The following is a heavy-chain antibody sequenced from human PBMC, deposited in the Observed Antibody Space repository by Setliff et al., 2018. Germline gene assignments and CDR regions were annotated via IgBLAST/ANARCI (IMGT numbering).Heavy chain of an antibody. CDR3: ARDDGSGWYFDAFEI. J-gene: IGHJ3*02. D-gene: IGHD6-19*01. Sequence: GGSMRLSCAASGFTFDDYGMSWVRQAPGKGLEWVSGINWNGGSTGYAGSVKGRFTISRDNAKNSLYLQMNSLRAEDTALYHCARDDGSGWYFDAFEIWGQGTMVTVSS. CDR2: INWNGGST. CDR1: GFTFDDYG. V-gene: IGHV3-20*01.